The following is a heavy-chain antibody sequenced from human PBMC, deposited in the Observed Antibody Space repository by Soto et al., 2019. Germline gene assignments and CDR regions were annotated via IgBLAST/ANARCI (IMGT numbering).Heavy chain of an antibody. CDR1: GFTFGSYA. J-gene: IGHJ4*02. Sequence: GGSLRLSCAASGFTFGSYAMSWVRLAPGKGLEWVSVAGPSGSSTFYADSVRGRFTISRDNVENTLYLQMNSLRVADTALYSCARTYYYDSTGYYRTFDYWGQGTLVTVSS. CDR2: AGPSGSST. D-gene: IGHD3-22*01. V-gene: IGHV3-23*01. CDR3: ARTYYYDSTGYYRTFDY.